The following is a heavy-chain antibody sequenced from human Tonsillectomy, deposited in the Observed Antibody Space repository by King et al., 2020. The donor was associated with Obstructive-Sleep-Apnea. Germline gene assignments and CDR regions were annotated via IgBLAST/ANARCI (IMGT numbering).Heavy chain of an antibody. D-gene: IGHD2-15*01. CDR3: ARGYCSGGSCVSYNWFDP. Sequence: VQLQESGPGLVKPSETLSLTCTVSGGSISSYYWSWIRQPAGKGLEWIGRSYTSGSTNYNPSLKSRVTMSVDTSKNQFSLKLRSVTAADTAVYYCARGYCSGGSCVSYNWFDPWGQGTLVTVSS. V-gene: IGHV4-4*07. CDR1: GGSISSYY. CDR2: SYTSGST. J-gene: IGHJ5*02.